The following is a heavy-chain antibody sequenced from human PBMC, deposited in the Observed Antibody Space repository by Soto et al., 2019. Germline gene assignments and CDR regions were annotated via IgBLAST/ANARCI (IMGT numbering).Heavy chain of an antibody. D-gene: IGHD4-17*01. Sequence: GASVKVACKASGYTYISSSMHWVRQAPGQRLEWMGWINVGNGNTKYSQNFQGRVTINQDTSASTAYMELSSLTSEDTATYYCAHRQGYGGNPFDYWGQGTLVTVSS. CDR1: GYTYISSS. V-gene: IGHV1-3*01. CDR3: AHRQGYGGNPFDY. CDR2: INVGNGNT. J-gene: IGHJ4*02.